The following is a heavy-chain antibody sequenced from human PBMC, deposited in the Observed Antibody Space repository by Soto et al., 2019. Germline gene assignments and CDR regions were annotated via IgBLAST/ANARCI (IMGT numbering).Heavy chain of an antibody. V-gene: IGHV4-30-2*01. CDR1: GGSISSGGYS. CDR3: ARAGSTNWFDP. CDR2: IYHSGST. D-gene: IGHD2-2*01. Sequence: LSLTFAVSGGSISSGGYSWSWIRQPPGKGLEWIGYIYHSGSTYYNPSLKSRVTISVDRSKNQFSLKLSSVTAADTAVYYCARAGSTNWFDPWGQGTLVTVSS. J-gene: IGHJ5*02.